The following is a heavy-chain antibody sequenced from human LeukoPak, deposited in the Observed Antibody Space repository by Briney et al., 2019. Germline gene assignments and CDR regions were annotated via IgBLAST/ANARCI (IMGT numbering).Heavy chain of an antibody. D-gene: IGHD1-26*01. J-gene: IGHJ4*02. V-gene: IGHV4-59*01. CDR2: FHDSEST. CDR3: ARGDASGRPGIGFDF. CDR1: GGSISNSY. Sequence: SETLSLTCTVSGGSISNSYWSWIRQPPGKGLEWIGFFHDSESTNYNPSLKSRVSISLDTSKNQVSLWLSSVTAAGTAVYYCARGDASGRPGIGFDFWGPGTLVTVSS.